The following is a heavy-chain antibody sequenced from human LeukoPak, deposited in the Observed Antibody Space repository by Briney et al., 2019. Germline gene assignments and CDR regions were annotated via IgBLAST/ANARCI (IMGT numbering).Heavy chain of an antibody. V-gene: IGHV3-7*01. J-gene: IGHJ4*02. Sequence: TGGSLRLSCAASGFIFNSYSMNWVRQAPGKGLEWVANIKQDGSEKYYVDSVKGRFTISRDNAKNSLYLQMNSLRAEDTAVYYCAREGRDYGSGSRKHFDYWGQGTLVTVSS. D-gene: IGHD3-10*01. CDR1: GFIFNSYS. CDR3: AREGRDYGSGSRKHFDY. CDR2: IKQDGSEK.